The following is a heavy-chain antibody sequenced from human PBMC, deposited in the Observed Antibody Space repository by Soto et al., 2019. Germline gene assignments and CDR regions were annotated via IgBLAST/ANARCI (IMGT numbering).Heavy chain of an antibody. J-gene: IGHJ4*02. CDR1: GGTFSSYA. V-gene: IGHV1-69*12. Sequence: QVQLVQSGAEVKKPGSSVKVSCKASGGTFSSYAISWVRQAPGQGLEWMGGIIPIFGTANYAQKFQGRVTITADEYTSTAYMEPRSLRSEETAVYYCARTPLVGGVIDYYFDYGGQGTLVTVSS. CDR3: ARTPLVGGVIDYYFDY. D-gene: IGHD3-16*02. CDR2: IIPIFGTA.